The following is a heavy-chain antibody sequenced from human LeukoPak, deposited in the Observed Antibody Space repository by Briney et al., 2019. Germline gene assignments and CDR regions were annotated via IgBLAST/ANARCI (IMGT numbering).Heavy chain of an antibody. V-gene: IGHV3-30*18. J-gene: IGHJ4*02. CDR2: ITNDGSRQ. CDR3: AKGRRTGFVDY. D-gene: IGHD1-1*01. Sequence: GGSLRLSCAASGFTFSNYWMHWVRLAPGKGLEWLAVITNDGSRQYYADSVKGRFTVSRDNSKSLLFLQMESLRHDDTGIYYCAKGRRTGFVDYWGQGALVTVSS. CDR1: GFTFSNYW.